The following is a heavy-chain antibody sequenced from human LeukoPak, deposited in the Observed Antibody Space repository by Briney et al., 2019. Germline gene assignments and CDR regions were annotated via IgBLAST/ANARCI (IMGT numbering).Heavy chain of an antibody. J-gene: IGHJ5*02. CDR3: ATVGSGSYYGTYNWFDP. D-gene: IGHD1-26*01. CDR1: GYTLTELS. CDR2: FDPEDGET. Sequence: ASVKVSCKVSGYTLTELSMHWVRQAPGKGLEWMGGFDPEDGETIYAQKFQGRVTTTEDTSTDTAYMELSSLRSEDTAVYYCATVGSGSYYGTYNWFDPWGQGTLVTVSS. V-gene: IGHV1-24*01.